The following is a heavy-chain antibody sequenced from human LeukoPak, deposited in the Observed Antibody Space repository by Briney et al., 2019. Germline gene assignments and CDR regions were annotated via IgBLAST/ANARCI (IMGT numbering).Heavy chain of an antibody. V-gene: IGHV4-34*01. D-gene: IGHD3-10*01. CDR1: GGSLSGYF. J-gene: IGHJ6*02. CDR2: INHSGTT. Sequence: SETLPLTCVVYGGSLSGYFWSWIRQPPGKGLEWIGEINHSGTTNYNPSLKSRVTISMDTSKNQFSLKLSSVTAADTAVYYCARGDPSNYYYGMDVWGQGTTVTVSS. CDR3: ARGDPSNYYYGMDV.